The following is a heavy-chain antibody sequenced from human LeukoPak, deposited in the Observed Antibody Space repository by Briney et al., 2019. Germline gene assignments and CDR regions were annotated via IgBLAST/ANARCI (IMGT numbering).Heavy chain of an antibody. V-gene: IGHV3-20*01. J-gene: IGHJ6*02. D-gene: IGHD2-15*01. CDR3: ARDGEGYCSGGSCYNPYGMDV. CDR2: INWNGGST. CDR1: GFTFYDYG. Sequence: GGALRLSCAPSGFTFYDYGMSWVRQAPGKGLEWVSGINWNGGSTGYADSVKGRFTISRDNAKNSLYLQMNSLRAEDTALYHCARDGEGYCSGGSCYNPYGMDVWGQGTTVTVSS.